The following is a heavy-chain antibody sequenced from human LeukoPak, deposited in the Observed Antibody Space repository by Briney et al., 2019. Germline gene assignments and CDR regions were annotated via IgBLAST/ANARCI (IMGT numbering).Heavy chain of an antibody. CDR3: ARGSRGDGAAFDI. Sequence: SETLSLTCTVSGGSISTYCRSWIRQPPGKGLEWIGYIYYSGNTNYNPSLKSRVAISVDTSNNQFSLSLNSVTAADTAVYYCARGSRGDGAAFDIWGQGTMVTVSS. CDR2: IYYSGNT. D-gene: IGHD7-27*01. CDR1: GGSISTYC. J-gene: IGHJ3*02. V-gene: IGHV4-59*01.